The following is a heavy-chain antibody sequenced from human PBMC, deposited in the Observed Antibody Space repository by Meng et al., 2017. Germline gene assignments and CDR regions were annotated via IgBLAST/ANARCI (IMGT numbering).Heavy chain of an antibody. CDR2: IAYDGSNK. CDR3: ARDPSVYYFPNLFDP. V-gene: IGHV3-30*04. CDR1: GFTFSSYA. D-gene: IGHD2/OR15-2a*01. Sequence: GESLKISCAASGFTFSSYAMHWVRQAPGKGLEWVAVIAYDGSNKYYSDSVKGRFTISRDNSKNTLYLQMNSLRAEDTAVYYCARDPSVYYFPNLFDPWGQGTLVTVSS. J-gene: IGHJ5*02.